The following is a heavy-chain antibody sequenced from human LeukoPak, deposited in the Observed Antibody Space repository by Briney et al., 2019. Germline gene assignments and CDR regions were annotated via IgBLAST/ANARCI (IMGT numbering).Heavy chain of an antibody. CDR1: GYTFTSYG. V-gene: IGHV1-18*04. Sequence: ASVKVSCKASGYTFTSYGISWVRQAPGQGLEWMGWISAYNGNTNYAQKLQGRVTMTTDTSTSTAYMELRSLRSDDTAVYYCARALMITFGGVIVNGPYYFDHWGQGTLVTVSS. D-gene: IGHD3-16*02. CDR2: ISAYNGNT. J-gene: IGHJ4*02. CDR3: ARALMITFGGVIVNGPYYFDH.